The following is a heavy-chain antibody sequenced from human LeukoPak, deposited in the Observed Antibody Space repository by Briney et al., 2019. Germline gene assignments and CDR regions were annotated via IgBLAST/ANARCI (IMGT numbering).Heavy chain of an antibody. V-gene: IGHV3-21*01. J-gene: IGHJ4*02. D-gene: IGHD3-3*01. CDR1: GFTFSTYS. Sequence: GSLRLSCAASGFTFSTYSMNWVRQAPGKGLEWVSSITSSTSYIYYADSVKGRFTISRDNAKNSLYLQMNSLRAEDTAVYYCARVWGGYTYYFDYWGQGTLVSVSS. CDR3: ARVWGGYTYYFDY. CDR2: ITSSTSYI.